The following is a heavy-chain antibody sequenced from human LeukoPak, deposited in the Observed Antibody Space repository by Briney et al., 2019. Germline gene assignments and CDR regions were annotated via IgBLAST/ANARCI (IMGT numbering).Heavy chain of an antibody. J-gene: IGHJ4*02. CDR1: GFTFSSYA. Sequence: QPGGSLRLSCAASGFTFSSYAMSWVRQAPGKGLEWVSAINGSGGSKYYADSVKGRFTTSRDNSKNTLYLQMNSLRAEDTAVYYCAKKGKAVAGSAPYYFDYWGQGTLVTVSS. D-gene: IGHD6-19*01. CDR3: AKKGKAVAGSAPYYFDY. V-gene: IGHV3-23*01. CDR2: INGSGGSK.